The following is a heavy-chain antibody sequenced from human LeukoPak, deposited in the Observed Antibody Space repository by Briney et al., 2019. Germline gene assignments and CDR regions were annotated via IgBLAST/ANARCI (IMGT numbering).Heavy chain of an antibody. J-gene: IGHJ4*02. D-gene: IGHD2-15*01. CDR3: AKPQSPDIVVVVAAFFDY. CDR1: GFTFSSYG. V-gene: IGHV3-30*18. CDR2: ISYDGSNK. Sequence: PGGSLRLSCAASGFTFSSYGMHWVRQAPGKGLEWVAVISYDGSNKYYADSVKGRFTISRDNSKNTLYMQMNSLRAEDTAVYYCAKPQSPDIVVVVAAFFDYWGQGTLVTVSS.